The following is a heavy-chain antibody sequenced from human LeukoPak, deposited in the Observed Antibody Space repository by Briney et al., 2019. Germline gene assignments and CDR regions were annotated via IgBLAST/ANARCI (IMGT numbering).Heavy chain of an antibody. CDR3: ASHRGRWFDP. D-gene: IGHD3-10*01. J-gene: IGHJ5*02. CDR1: GGSISSGSYY. CDR2: IYTSGST. V-gene: IGHV4-61*02. Sequence: SETLSLTCTVSGGSISSGSYYWSRIRQPAGKGLEWIGRIYTSGSTNYNPSLKSRVTISVDTSKNQFSLKLSSVTAADTAVYYCASHRGRWFDPWGQGTLVTVSS.